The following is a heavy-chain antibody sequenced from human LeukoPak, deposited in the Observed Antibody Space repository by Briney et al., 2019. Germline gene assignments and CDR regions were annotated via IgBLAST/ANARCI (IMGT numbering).Heavy chain of an antibody. Sequence: GGSLRLSCSASGFTFSTYAMHWVRQAPGKGLEWVAVISYDGSNKYYADSVKGRFTISRDNSKNTLYLQMNSLRAEDTALYYCAKDYYDRYFDYWGQGTLVTVSS. CDR3: AKDYYDRYFDY. CDR2: ISYDGSNK. J-gene: IGHJ4*02. D-gene: IGHD3-22*01. V-gene: IGHV3-30*04. CDR1: GFTFSTYA.